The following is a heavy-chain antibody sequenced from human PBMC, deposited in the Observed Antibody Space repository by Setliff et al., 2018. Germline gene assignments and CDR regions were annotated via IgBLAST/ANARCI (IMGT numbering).Heavy chain of an antibody. D-gene: IGHD6-13*01. V-gene: IGHV3-20*04. CDR3: ARDSYTSPDY. CDR2: IKWSGAST. CDR1: GFTFDDYG. Sequence: GGSLRLSCAASGFTFDDYGMSWVRQAPGRGLEWVSGIKWSGASTGYADSVKGRFTISRDNAKNSLYLQMNSLGAEDTAVYYCARDSYTSPDYWGQGTLVTVSS. J-gene: IGHJ4*02.